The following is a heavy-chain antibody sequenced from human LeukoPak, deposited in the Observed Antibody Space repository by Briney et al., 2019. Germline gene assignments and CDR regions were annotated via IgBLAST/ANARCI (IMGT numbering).Heavy chain of an antibody. Sequence: GESLRLSCAASGFTFSDYYFNWIRQAPGKGLEWVSSITSGSAYTDYADSVKGRFTISRDNAKNSLYLQMNRLRVEDTAVYYCARDPGDRNSGWPLDYWGQGTLVTVSS. CDR3: ARDPGDRNSGWPLDY. CDR2: ITSGSAYT. CDR1: GFTFSDYY. V-gene: IGHV3-11*06. J-gene: IGHJ4*02. D-gene: IGHD6-19*01.